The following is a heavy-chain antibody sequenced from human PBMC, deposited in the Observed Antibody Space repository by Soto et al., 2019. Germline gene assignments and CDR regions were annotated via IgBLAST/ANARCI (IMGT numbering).Heavy chain of an antibody. V-gene: IGHV3-30*18. CDR2: ISYDGSNK. D-gene: IGHD6-19*01. J-gene: IGHJ5*02. CDR3: AKDLRGGLAGPEWFGP. Sequence: GGYLRLSCAASGFTFSSYGMHWVRQAPGKGLEWVAVISYDGSNKYYADSVKGRFTISRDNSKNTLYLQMNSLRAEDTAVYYCAKDLRGGLAGPEWFGPWGQGILVTVSS. CDR1: GFTFSSYG.